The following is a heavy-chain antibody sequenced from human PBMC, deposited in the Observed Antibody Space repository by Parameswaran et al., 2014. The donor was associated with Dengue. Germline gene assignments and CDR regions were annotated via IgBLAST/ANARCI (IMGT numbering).Heavy chain of an antibody. V-gene: IGHV5-51*01. Sequence: VRQMPGKGLEWMGIIYPGDSDTRYSPSFQGQVTISADKSISTAYLQWSSLKASDTAMYYCARHSYCSSTSCYESKFGYYYMDVWARTTVTVSS. J-gene: IGHJ6*03. CDR2: IYPGDSDT. D-gene: IGHD2-2*01. CDR3: ARHSYCSSTSCYESKFGYYYMDV.